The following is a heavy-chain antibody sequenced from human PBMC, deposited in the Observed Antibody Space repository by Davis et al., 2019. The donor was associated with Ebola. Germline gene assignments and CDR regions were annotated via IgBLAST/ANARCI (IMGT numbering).Heavy chain of an antibody. Sequence: ASVKVSCKASGYTFTSNGISWVRQAPGQGLEWMGWISAYNGNTNYAQKFQGRVTMTTDTSTSTAYMELRSLGSDDTAIYYCARDSFCTYGVCNDRDFDYWGQGTLVTVSS. V-gene: IGHV1-18*04. CDR2: ISAYNGNT. CDR1: GYTFTSNG. D-gene: IGHD2-8*01. J-gene: IGHJ4*02. CDR3: ARDSFCTYGVCNDRDFDY.